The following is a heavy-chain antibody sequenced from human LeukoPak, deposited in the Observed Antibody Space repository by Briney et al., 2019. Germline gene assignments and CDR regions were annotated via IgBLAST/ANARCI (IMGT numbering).Heavy chain of an antibody. D-gene: IGHD6-13*01. CDR2: IYYSGST. CDR1: GGSISSGGYY. CDR3: ARAPSSSWSYYYYYYYMDV. J-gene: IGHJ6*03. Sequence: SETLSLTCTVSGGSISSGGYYWSWIRQHPGKGLEWIVYIYYSGSTNYNPSLKSRVTISVDTSKNQFSLKLSSVTAADTAVYYCARAPSSSWSYYYYYYYMDVWGKGTTVTVSS. V-gene: IGHV4-61*08.